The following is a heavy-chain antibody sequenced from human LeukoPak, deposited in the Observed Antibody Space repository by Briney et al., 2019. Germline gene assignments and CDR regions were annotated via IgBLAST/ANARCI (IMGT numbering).Heavy chain of an antibody. Sequence: PGGSLRLSCAASGFTFSSYAMNWVRQAPGKGLEWVSSISGSGARTYYADSMKGRFTISRDNSKNTVYIQMISLRPEDTAVYYCAKRDDVLTGPLNAWGQGTMVTVSS. V-gene: IGHV3-23*01. CDR3: AKRDDVLTGPLNA. CDR1: GFTFSSYA. CDR2: ISGSGART. J-gene: IGHJ3*01. D-gene: IGHD3-9*01.